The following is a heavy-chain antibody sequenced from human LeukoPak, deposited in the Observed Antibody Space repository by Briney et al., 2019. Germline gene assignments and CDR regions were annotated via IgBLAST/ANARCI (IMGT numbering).Heavy chain of an antibody. CDR1: GFTFSSYA. CDR3: AKDRDYYDSSGYLTSYYFDY. Sequence: GGSLGLSCAASGFTFSSYAMSWVRQAPGKGLEWVSAISGSGGSTYYADSVKGRFTISRDNSKNTLYLQMNSLRAEDTAEYYCAKDRDYYDSSGYLTSYYFDYWGQGTLVTVSS. D-gene: IGHD3-22*01. J-gene: IGHJ4*02. V-gene: IGHV3-23*01. CDR2: ISGSGGST.